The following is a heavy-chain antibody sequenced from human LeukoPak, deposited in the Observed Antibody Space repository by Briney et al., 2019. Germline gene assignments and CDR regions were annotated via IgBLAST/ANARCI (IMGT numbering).Heavy chain of an antibody. CDR2: IIPIFGTA. CDR1: GGTFSSYA. Sequence: ASVKVSCKASGGTFSSYAISWVRQAPGQGLEWMEGIIPIFGTANYAQKFQGRVTITTDESTSTAYMELSSLRSEDTAVYYCATAHPYCSSTSCLLETGDAFDIWGQGTMVTVSS. V-gene: IGHV1-69*05. CDR3: ATAHPYCSSTSCLLETGDAFDI. J-gene: IGHJ3*02. D-gene: IGHD2-2*01.